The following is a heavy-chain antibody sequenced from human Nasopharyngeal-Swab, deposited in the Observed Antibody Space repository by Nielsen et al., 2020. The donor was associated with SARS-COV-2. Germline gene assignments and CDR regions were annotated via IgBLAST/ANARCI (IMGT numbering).Heavy chain of an antibody. J-gene: IGHJ5*02. V-gene: IGHV4-30-2*01. CDR1: GDSISSGGYS. CDR2: VYHSGNT. D-gene: IGHD3-10*01. CDR3: ARGLVRGAIINNWFDP. Sequence: SETLSLTCAVSGDSISSGGYSWSWIRQPPGKGLEWIGYVYHSGNTYYSPSLGSRVTISFDTSNNHFSLKLTSVTAADTAVYYCARGLVRGAIINNWFDPWGQGTLVTVSS.